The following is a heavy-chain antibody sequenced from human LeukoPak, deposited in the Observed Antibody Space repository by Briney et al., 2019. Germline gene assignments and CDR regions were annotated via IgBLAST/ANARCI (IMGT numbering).Heavy chain of an antibody. D-gene: IGHD3-10*01. Sequence: ASVKVSCKASGYTFTSYDINWVRQVTGQGLEWMGWMNPNSGNTGYAQKFQGRVTMTRDMSTSTVYMELSSLRSEDTAVYYCARPLWPDAFDIWGQGTMVTVSS. CDR2: MNPNSGNT. CDR1: GYTFTSYD. CDR3: ARPLWPDAFDI. V-gene: IGHV1-8*02. J-gene: IGHJ3*02.